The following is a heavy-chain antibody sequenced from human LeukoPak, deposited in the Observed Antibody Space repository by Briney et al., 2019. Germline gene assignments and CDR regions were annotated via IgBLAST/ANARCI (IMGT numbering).Heavy chain of an antibody. Sequence: GGSLRLSCAASGFIFSSYSMNWVRQAPGKGLEWVGRIKSKTDGGTTDYAAPVKGRFTISRDDSKNMLYLQMNSLKTEDTAVYYCTTYYYDSSGYYFWGQGTLVTVSS. CDR2: IKSKTDGGTT. CDR3: TTYYYDSSGYYF. V-gene: IGHV3-15*01. CDR1: GFIFSSYS. J-gene: IGHJ4*02. D-gene: IGHD3-22*01.